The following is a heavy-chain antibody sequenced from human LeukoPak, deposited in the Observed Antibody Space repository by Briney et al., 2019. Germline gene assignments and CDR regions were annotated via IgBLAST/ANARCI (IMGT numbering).Heavy chain of an antibody. CDR1: GYTFTSYD. Sequence: GASVTVSCKASGYTFTSYDISWVRQAPGQGLEWMGWMNPNSGNTGYAQKFQGRVTMTRNTSISTAYMELSSLRSEDTAVYYCARDRTPAADYEFDYWGQGTLVTVSS. CDR3: ARDRTPAADYEFDY. CDR2: MNPNSGNT. V-gene: IGHV1-8*01. J-gene: IGHJ4*02. D-gene: IGHD6-13*01.